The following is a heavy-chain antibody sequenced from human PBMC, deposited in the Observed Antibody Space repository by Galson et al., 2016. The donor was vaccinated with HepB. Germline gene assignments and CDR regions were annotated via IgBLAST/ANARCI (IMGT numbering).Heavy chain of an antibody. D-gene: IGHD6-13*01. CDR1: AFTFNSYW. CDR2: IKQDGSEK. Sequence: SLRLSCAASAFTFNSYWMSWVRQGPGKGLEWVAIIKQDGSEKYYVDSVKGRFTISRDNAKNSLYLQMNSLRDEDTAVYYCARAGSSWYFDYWGQGTLVTVSS. CDR3: ARAGSSWYFDY. J-gene: IGHJ4*02. V-gene: IGHV3-7*01.